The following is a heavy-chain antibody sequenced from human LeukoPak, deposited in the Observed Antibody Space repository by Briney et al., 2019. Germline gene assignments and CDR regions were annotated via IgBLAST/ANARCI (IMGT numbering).Heavy chain of an antibody. J-gene: IGHJ4*02. CDR3: AFYCSSTSCYDADFDY. D-gene: IGHD2-2*01. CDR1: GYTFTSYG. CDR2: ISAYNGNT. Sequence: GASVKVCCKASGYTFTSYGISWVRQAPGQGLEWMGWISAYNGNTNYAQKLQGRVTMTTDTSTSTAYMELRSLRSDDTAVYYCAFYCSSTSCYDADFDYWGQGTLVTVSS. V-gene: IGHV1-18*04.